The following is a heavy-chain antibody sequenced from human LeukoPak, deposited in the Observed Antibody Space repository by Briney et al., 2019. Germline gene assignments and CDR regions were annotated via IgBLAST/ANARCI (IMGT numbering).Heavy chain of an antibody. D-gene: IGHD1-26*01. J-gene: IGHJ6*02. V-gene: IGHV4-59*01. CDR2: IYYSGST. Sequence: PSETLSLTCTVSGGSISSYYWSWIRQPPGKGLEWIGYIYYSGSTNYNPSLKSRVTISVDTSKNQFSLKLSSVTAADTAAYYCAREGEILYYGMDVWGQGTTVTVSS. CDR1: GGSISSYY. CDR3: AREGEILYYGMDV.